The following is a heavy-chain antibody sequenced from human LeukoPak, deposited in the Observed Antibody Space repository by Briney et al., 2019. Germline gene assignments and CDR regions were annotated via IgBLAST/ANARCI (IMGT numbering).Heavy chain of an antibody. D-gene: IGHD6-13*01. CDR3: VKGKLEIGDAFDI. CDR2: ISGSGRST. CDR1: GFTFRTYA. V-gene: IGHV3-23*01. J-gene: IGHJ3*02. Sequence: GGSLRLSCAASGFTFRTYAMTWVRQAPGKGLEWVPGISGSGRSTYYADSVMGRFTISRDNSKSTLYLQMYGLRAEDTALYYCVKGKLEIGDAFDIWGQGTTVTVSS.